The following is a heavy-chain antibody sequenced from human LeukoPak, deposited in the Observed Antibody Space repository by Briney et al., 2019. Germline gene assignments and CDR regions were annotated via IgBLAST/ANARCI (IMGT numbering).Heavy chain of an antibody. Sequence: SETLSLTCTVSGGSISSYYWSWIRQPPGKGLEWTGYIYYSGSTNYNPSLKSRVTISVDTSKNQFSLKLSSVTAADTAVYYCARGLGAVAGTEYYFDYWGQGTLVTVSS. J-gene: IGHJ4*02. CDR2: IYYSGST. V-gene: IGHV4-59*01. CDR3: ARGLGAVAGTEYYFDY. CDR1: GGSISSYY. D-gene: IGHD6-19*01.